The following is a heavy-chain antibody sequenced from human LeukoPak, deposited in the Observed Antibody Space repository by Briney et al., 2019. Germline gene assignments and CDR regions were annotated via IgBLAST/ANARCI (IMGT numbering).Heavy chain of an antibody. CDR3: AKDVGYCSSTSCYIFDY. CDR2: ISGSGAST. V-gene: IGHV3-23*01. Sequence: GGSLRLSCAASGFTFSSYAMSWVRQAPGKGLEWVSAISGSGASTYYADSVKGRFTISRDNSKNTLYLQMNSLRAEDTAVYYCAKDVGYCSSTSCYIFDYWGQGTLVTVSS. D-gene: IGHD2-2*02. CDR1: GFTFSSYA. J-gene: IGHJ4*02.